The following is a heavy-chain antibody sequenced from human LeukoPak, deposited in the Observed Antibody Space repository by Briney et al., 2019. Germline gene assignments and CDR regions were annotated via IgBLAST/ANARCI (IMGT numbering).Heavy chain of an antibody. CDR3: ARGRPIDY. J-gene: IGHJ4*02. V-gene: IGHV4-59*02. CDR1: GGPVSSYY. CDR2: IFYSGST. Sequence: PSETLSLTCTVSGGPVSSYYWNWIRQPPGKGLEWIGYIFYSGSTNYNPSLKSRVTISVDTSKNQFSLKLSSVTAADTAVYYCARGRPIDYWGQGTLVTVSS.